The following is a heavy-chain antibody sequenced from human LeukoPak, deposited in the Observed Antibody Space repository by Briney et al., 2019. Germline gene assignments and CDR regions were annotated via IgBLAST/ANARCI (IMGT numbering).Heavy chain of an antibody. CDR3: ARVGEYYDILTGYGY. V-gene: IGHV1-69*13. Sequence: AASVKVSCKASGGTFSSYAISWVRQAPGQGLEWMGGIIPIFGTANYAQKFQGRVTITADESTSTAYMELSSLRSEDTAVYHCARVGEYYDILTGYGYWGQGTLVTVSS. CDR2: IIPIFGTA. D-gene: IGHD3-9*01. J-gene: IGHJ4*02. CDR1: GGTFSSYA.